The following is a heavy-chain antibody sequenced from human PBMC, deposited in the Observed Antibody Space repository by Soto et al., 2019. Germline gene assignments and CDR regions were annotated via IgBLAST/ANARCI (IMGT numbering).Heavy chain of an antibody. V-gene: IGHV6-1*01. Sequence: SQTLSRTCAISGESVSTNSATWDWIRPSPSRGLEWLGRTYYRSKWDYDYAASVKGRISINPDTSNNQVSLHLDSVTPDDTAVYYCARLIGNSWLDSWGQGTLVTVSS. CDR3: ARLIGNSWLDS. J-gene: IGHJ5*01. D-gene: IGHD2-8*01. CDR1: GESVSTNSAT. CDR2: TYYRSKWDY.